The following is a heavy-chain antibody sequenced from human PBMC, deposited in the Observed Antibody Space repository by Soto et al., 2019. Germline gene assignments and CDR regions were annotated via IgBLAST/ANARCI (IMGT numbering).Heavy chain of an antibody. CDR1: GYTFTSYD. CDR3: AKDQGSSWYEIDY. J-gene: IGHJ4*02. D-gene: IGHD6-13*01. Sequence: ASVKVSCKASGYTFTSYDINWVRQATGQGLEWMGWMNPNSDNTGSAQKFQGRVTMTRNTSISTAYMEMSSLRSEDTAVYYCAKDQGSSWYEIDYWGQGTLVTVSS. CDR2: MNPNSDNT. V-gene: IGHV1-8*01.